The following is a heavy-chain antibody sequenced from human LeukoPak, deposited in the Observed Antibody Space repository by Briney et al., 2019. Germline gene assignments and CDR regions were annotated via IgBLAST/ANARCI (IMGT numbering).Heavy chain of an antibody. CDR3: AKESGKSNSWVDY. CDR1: GFSFYDYA. J-gene: IGHJ4*02. D-gene: IGHD1-1*01. Sequence: PGGSLRLSCEASGFSFYDYAMSWVRQAPGKGLEWVSTISYTGGSTYFADSVKGRFTISRDNSKNTLYLQMNSLRAEDTAVYYCAKESGKSNSWVDYWGQGTLVTVSS. CDR2: ISYTGGST. V-gene: IGHV3-23*01.